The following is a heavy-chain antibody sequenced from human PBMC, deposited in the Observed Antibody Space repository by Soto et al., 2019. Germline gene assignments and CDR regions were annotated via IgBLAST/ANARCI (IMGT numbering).Heavy chain of an antibody. CDR1: GGTFRSYA. CDR3: SREGARGSHIGY. J-gene: IGHJ4*02. V-gene: IGHV1-69*01. D-gene: IGHD2-21*01. CDR2: IIPIFGTA. Sequence: QVQLVQSGAEVKKPGSSVKVSCKASGGTFRSYAISWVRQATGQGLEWMGGIIPIFGTANYAQKFQGRVRITEDEPTSTAYKELSSLRSEAKSVYYCSREGARGSHIGYWGQGTLVTVSS.